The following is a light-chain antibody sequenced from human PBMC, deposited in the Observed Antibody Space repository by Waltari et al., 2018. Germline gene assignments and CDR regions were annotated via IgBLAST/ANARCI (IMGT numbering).Light chain of an antibody. CDR3: QQFKSFLFT. Sequence: DIQLTQSPSFLSASVGDRVTITCRASQGTNNYLAWYQQKPGKAPNLLIYGTSTLQSGVPSRFSGSQSGTGFTLTISSLQPEDFATYYCQQFKSFLFTFGQGTRLDIK. CDR2: GTS. V-gene: IGKV1-9*01. CDR1: QGTNNY. J-gene: IGKJ5*01.